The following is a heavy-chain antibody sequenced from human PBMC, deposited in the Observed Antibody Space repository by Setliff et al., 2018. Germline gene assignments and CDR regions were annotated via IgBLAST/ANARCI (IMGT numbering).Heavy chain of an antibody. Sequence: ASVKVSCKASGYTFTGYYMHWVRQAPGQGLEWMGWINPNSGGTNYAQKFQGWVTMTRGTSISTAYMELSRLRSDDTAVYYCARSFSPAAGTGRFYYYYGMDVWGQGTTVTVS. V-gene: IGHV1-2*04. J-gene: IGHJ6*02. CDR3: ARSFSPAAGTGRFYYYYGMDV. D-gene: IGHD6-13*01. CDR1: GYTFTGYY. CDR2: INPNSGGT.